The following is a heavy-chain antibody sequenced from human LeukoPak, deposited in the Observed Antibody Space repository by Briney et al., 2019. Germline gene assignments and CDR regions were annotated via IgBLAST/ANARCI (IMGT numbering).Heavy chain of an antibody. Sequence: PGGSLRLSCAASEFTFSTYSIHWVRQAPGKGLEWVAFIRSDGSHKYYADSVKGRFTISRDNAKNSLYLQMNSLRAEDTAVYYCARSLRLRDAFDIWGQGTMVTVSS. CDR1: EFTFSTYS. CDR2: IRSDGSHK. D-gene: IGHD3-16*01. V-gene: IGHV3-30*02. J-gene: IGHJ3*02. CDR3: ARSLRLRDAFDI.